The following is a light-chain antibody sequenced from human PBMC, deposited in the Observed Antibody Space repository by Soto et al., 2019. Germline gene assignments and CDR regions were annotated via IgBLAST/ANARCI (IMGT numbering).Light chain of an antibody. CDR3: AAWDDSLNAVV. CDR2: SNN. J-gene: IGLJ2*01. V-gene: IGLV1-44*01. CDR1: SSNIGGNT. Sequence: QSVLTQPPSASGTPGQRVTISCSGSSSNIGGNTVNWYQQLPGTAPKLLIYSNNQRPSGVPDRFSGSKSGTSASLAISGLQSADEADYYCAAWDDSLNAVVFGGGTKVTVL.